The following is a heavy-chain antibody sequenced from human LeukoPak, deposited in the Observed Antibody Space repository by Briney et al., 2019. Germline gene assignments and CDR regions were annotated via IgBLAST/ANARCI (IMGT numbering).Heavy chain of an antibody. J-gene: IGHJ4*02. D-gene: IGHD4-17*01. CDR1: GFTFSSYW. Sequence: PGGSLRLSCAASGFTFSSYWMHWVRHVPNRVLMWVSRINRGETISEYVDSVNGRFTISRDNAKNTLYLQMNSLRAEDTAVYYCAGHYGDYVFWYFDYWGQGTLVTVSS. CDR2: INRGETIS. V-gene: IGHV3-74*01. CDR3: AGHYGDYVFWYFDY.